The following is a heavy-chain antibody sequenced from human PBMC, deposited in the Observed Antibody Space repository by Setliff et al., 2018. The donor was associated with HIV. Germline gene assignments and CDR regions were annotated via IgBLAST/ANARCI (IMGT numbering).Heavy chain of an antibody. V-gene: IGHV3-21*01. Sequence: GGSLSLSCAASGSTFSSYSMNWVRQAPGKGLEWVSSISSSSSYIYYADSVKGRFTISRDNAKNSLYLQMNSLRAEDTAVYYCAREGPSTIFGVVIDYYYYGMDVWGQGTTVTVS. J-gene: IGHJ6*02. CDR2: ISSSSSYI. D-gene: IGHD3-3*01. CDR3: AREGPSTIFGVVIDYYYYGMDV. CDR1: GSTFSSYS.